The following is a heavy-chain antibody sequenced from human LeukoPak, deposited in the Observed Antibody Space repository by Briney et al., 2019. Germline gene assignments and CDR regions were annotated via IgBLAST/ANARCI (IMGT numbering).Heavy chain of an antibody. CDR1: GGSISSYY. CDR3: ARELGGNYGGNTGSN. J-gene: IGHJ4*02. CDR2: IYYSGST. Sequence: SSETLSLTCTVSGGSISSYYWSWIRQPPGKELEWIGYIYYSGSTNYNPSLKSRVTMSVDTSKNQFSLKLSSVTAADTAVYYCARELGGNYGGNTGSNWGQGTLVTVSS. V-gene: IGHV4-59*13. D-gene: IGHD4-23*01.